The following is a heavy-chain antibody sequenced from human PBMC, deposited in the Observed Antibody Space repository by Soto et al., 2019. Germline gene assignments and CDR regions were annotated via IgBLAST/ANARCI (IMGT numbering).Heavy chain of an antibody. D-gene: IGHD3-10*01. V-gene: IGHV3-15*01. J-gene: IGHJ4*02. CDR3: GYDYYGSGSYYPSG. CDR2: IKSKTDGGTT. CDR1: GFTFSNAW. Sequence: GGSLRLSCAASGFTFSNAWMSWVRQAPGKGLEWVGRIKSKTDGGTTDYAAPVKGRFTISRDDSKNTLYLQMNSLKTEDTAVYYCGYDYYGSGSYYPSGWGQGTLVTVSS.